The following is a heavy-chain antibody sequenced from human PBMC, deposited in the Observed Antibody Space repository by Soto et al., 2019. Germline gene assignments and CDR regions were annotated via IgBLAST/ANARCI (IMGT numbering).Heavy chain of an antibody. Sequence: QVQLVQSGAEVKKPGSSVKVSCKASGGTFSSYTISWVRQAPGQGLEWMGRIIPILGIANYAQKFQGRVTTSADKSTSTAYMGLSSLRSEDTAVYYCARDGLVGATTYYYYGMDVWGQGTTVSVSS. CDR1: GGTFSSYT. D-gene: IGHD1-26*01. CDR2: IIPILGIA. J-gene: IGHJ6*02. CDR3: ARDGLVGATTYYYYGMDV. V-gene: IGHV1-69*08.